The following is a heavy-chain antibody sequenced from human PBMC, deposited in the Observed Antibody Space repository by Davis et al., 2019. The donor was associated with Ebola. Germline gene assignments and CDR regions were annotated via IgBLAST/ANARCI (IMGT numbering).Heavy chain of an antibody. D-gene: IGHD6-19*01. J-gene: IGHJ4*02. Sequence: ASVKVSCKPSGYTFSSYALHWVRQAPGHRPEWMGWINTGNGDTKYSQQIQGRVTITRDTSASTAYMQLSSLRSEDTAVYYCAREPKSGWSYYFDFWGQGTLVTVSS. CDR3: AREPKSGWSYYFDF. V-gene: IGHV1-3*04. CDR2: INTGNGDT. CDR1: GYTFSSYA.